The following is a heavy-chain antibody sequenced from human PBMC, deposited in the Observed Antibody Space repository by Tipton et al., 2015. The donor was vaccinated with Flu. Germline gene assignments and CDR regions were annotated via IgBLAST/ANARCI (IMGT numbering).Heavy chain of an antibody. CDR1: GGPFNSYD. CDR3: ARDRLEQWLVFHY. CDR2: INPILGTA. D-gene: IGHD6-19*01. Sequence: QLVQSGAEVKKPGSSVKVSCKAAGGPFNSYDIIWARQAPGQGLEWMGGINPILGTALYAEKFQGRLTITADKSTGTAYMELNSLVSEDTAVYYCARDRLEQWLVFHYWGQGTLVTVSS. J-gene: IGHJ4*02. V-gene: IGHV1-69*06.